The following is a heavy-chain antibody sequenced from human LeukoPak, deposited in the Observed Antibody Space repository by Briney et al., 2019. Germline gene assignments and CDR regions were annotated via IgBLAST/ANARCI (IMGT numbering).Heavy chain of an antibody. V-gene: IGHV1-69*05. CDR1: GGTFSSYA. CDR2: IIPIFGTA. Sequence: SVKVSCKASGGTFSSYAISWVRQAPGQGLDWMGRIIPIFGTANYAQKFQGRVTITTDESTSTAYMELSSLRSEDTAVYYCARTLMGSSGWYDYWGQGTLVTVSS. CDR3: ARTLMGSSGWYDY. J-gene: IGHJ4*02. D-gene: IGHD6-19*01.